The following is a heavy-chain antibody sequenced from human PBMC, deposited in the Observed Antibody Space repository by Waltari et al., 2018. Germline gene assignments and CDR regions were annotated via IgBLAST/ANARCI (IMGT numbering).Heavy chain of an antibody. CDR1: GGTFSSYA. D-gene: IGHD6-19*01. Sequence: QVQLVQSGAEVKKPGSSVKVSCKASGGTFSSYAISWVRQAPGQGLEWMGRIIPIFGTANYAQKFQGRVTITADKSTSTAYMELSSLRSEDTAVYYCARDGPRIAVAGIWEREDEKPWGQGTLVTVSS. CDR2: IIPIFGTA. CDR3: ARDGPRIAVAGIWEREDEKP. V-gene: IGHV1-69*08. J-gene: IGHJ5*02.